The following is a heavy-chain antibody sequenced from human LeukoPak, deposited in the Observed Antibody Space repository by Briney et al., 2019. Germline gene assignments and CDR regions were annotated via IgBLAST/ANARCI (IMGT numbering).Heavy chain of an antibody. Sequence: GGSLRLSCAASGFTFSSYSMNWVRQAPGKGLEWVAGLSGSGSNSYHADSVKGRFTISRDNSRNTLYVQMNSLRAEDTAVYYCARDSLPHAGKSSSVGYWGQGTLVTVSS. D-gene: IGHD6-13*01. J-gene: IGHJ4*02. CDR3: ARDSLPHAGKSSSVGY. CDR2: LSGSGSNS. V-gene: IGHV3-23*01. CDR1: GFTFSSYS.